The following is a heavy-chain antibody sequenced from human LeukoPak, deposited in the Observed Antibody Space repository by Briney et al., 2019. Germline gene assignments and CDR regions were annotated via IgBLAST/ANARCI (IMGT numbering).Heavy chain of an antibody. CDR3: AKGASQPLAYYYYYYMDV. D-gene: IGHD1-26*01. CDR1: GFTFSSYA. J-gene: IGHJ6*03. CDR2: ISGSGGST. V-gene: IGHV3-23*01. Sequence: GGSLRLSCAASGFTFSSYAMSWVRQAPGKGLEWVSAISGSGGSTYYADSVKGRFTISRDNSKNPLYLQMNSLRAEDTAVYYCAKGASQPLAYYYYYYMDVWGKGTTVTVSS.